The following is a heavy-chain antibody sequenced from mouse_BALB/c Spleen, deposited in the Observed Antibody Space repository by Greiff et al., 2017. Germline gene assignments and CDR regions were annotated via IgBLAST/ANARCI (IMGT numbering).Heavy chain of an antibody. CDR1: GFSLTSYG. CDR2: IWSGGST. J-gene: IGHJ1*01. CDR3: ARRGDYDDGTEYFDV. D-gene: IGHD2-4*01. V-gene: IGHV2-4-1*01. Sequence: QVQLQQSGPGLVQPSQSLSITCTVSGFSLTSYGVHWVRQSPGKGLEWLGVIWSGGSTDYNAAFISRLSISKDNSKSQVFFKMNSLQADDTAIYYCARRGDYDDGTEYFDVWGAGTTVTVSS.